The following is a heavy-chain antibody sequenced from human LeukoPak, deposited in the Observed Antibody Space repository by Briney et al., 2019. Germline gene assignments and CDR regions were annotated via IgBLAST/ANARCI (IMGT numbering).Heavy chain of an antibody. CDR2: ISGSTIYM. CDR3: ASVHYAMDV. V-gene: IGHV3-21*01. CDR1: GFIFSTYT. J-gene: IGHJ6*02. Sequence: GGSLRLSCAASGFIFSTYTMSWVRQAPGKGLEWVSSISGSTIYMHYADSVKGRFTISRDNAKNSLYLQMNSLRAEDTAVYYCASVHYAMDVWGQGTTVTVSS.